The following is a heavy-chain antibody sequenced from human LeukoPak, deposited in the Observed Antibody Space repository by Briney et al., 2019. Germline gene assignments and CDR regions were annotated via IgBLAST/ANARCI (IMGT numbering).Heavy chain of an antibody. Sequence: PSETLSLTCTVSGGSISGYYWSWIRQPPGKGLEWIGFIHHSGSTSYNPPLKSRVTMSVDTSKNQFSLKLTSVTAADTAVYFCAGNRGDTSGYYYAWGQGTLVTVSS. V-gene: IGHV4-59*01. CDR3: AGNRGDTSGYYYA. D-gene: IGHD3-22*01. CDR2: IHHSGST. CDR1: GGSISGYY. J-gene: IGHJ5*02.